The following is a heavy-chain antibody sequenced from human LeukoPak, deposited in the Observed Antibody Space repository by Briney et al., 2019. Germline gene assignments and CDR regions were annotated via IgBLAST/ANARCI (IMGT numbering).Heavy chain of an antibody. V-gene: IGHV3-23*01. CDR3: AKGRKTDTAILIY. Sequence: GGSLRLSCAASGFTFSSYAMSWLGPAPGKGLDWVSALSGSGGSRDYADSVKDRFTSSRDNSNNKLYLQTNSLRAEGTSVYYCAKGRKTDTAILIYWGQGTLVTVSS. D-gene: IGHD5-18*01. CDR2: LSGSGGSR. J-gene: IGHJ4*02. CDR1: GFTFSSYA.